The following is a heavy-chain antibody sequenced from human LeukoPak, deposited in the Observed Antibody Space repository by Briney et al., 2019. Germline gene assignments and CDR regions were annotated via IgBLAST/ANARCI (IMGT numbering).Heavy chain of an antibody. V-gene: IGHV4-30-2*01. CDR3: ARVPALPFGAFDI. D-gene: IGHD1-26*01. J-gene: IGHJ3*02. Sequence: SETLSLTCTVSGGSISSGGYYWRWIRQPRGKGLEWIVYIYHSVSTYYNPSLKSRVTISVDRSKNQFSLKLSSVTAADTAVYYCARVPALPFGAFDIWGQGTMVTVSS. CDR1: GGSISSGGYY. CDR2: IYHSVST.